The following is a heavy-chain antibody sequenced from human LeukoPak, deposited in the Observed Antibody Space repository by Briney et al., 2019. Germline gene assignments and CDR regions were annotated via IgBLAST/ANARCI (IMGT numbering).Heavy chain of an antibody. CDR1: GGTFSSYA. CDR2: IIPLFGTA. J-gene: IGHJ4*02. Sequence: GASVKVSCTASGGTFSSYAIGWVRQAPGQGLEWMGGIIPLFGTANYAQKFLGRVIITADESTSTTHMYLSSLKSEDTAVYYCAKLTTSWGQGTLVTVSS. CDR3: AKLTTS. V-gene: IGHV1-69*13. D-gene: IGHD4-11*01.